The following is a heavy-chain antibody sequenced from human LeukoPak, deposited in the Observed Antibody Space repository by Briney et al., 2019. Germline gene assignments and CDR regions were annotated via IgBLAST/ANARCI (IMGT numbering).Heavy chain of an antibody. CDR2: INHSGST. CDR1: GGSFSGYY. Sequence: PSETLSLTCAVYGGSFSGYYWSWIRQPPGKGLEWIREINHSGSTNYNPSLKSRVTISVDTSKNQFSLKLSSVTAADTAVYYCARVERDYYDSSGYYGYWGQGTLVTVSS. V-gene: IGHV4-34*01. CDR3: ARVERDYYDSSGYYGY. D-gene: IGHD3-22*01. J-gene: IGHJ4*02.